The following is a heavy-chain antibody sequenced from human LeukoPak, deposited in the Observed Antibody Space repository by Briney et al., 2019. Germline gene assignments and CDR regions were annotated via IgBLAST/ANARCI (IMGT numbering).Heavy chain of an antibody. CDR3: ARERGYSGYSPRPYYGVDV. D-gene: IGHD5-12*01. V-gene: IGHV4-34*01. CDR2: INHSRTT. CDR1: GGPFSGFY. J-gene: IGHJ6*02. Sequence: SETLSLTCVVYGGPFSGFYWTWIRQPPGEGLEWIGEINHSRTTNYNPSLKRRVTISVDTSKNQFSLRLTSVTAADTAVYYCARERGYSGYSPRPYYGVDVWGHGTTVTVSS.